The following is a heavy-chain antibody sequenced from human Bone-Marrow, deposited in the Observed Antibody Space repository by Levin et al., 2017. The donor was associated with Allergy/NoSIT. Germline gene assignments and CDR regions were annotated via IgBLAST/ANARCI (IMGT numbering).Heavy chain of an antibody. CDR2: IWYDGTNK. V-gene: IGHV3-33*01. Sequence: KGLEWVAVIWYDGTNKYYADSVQGRFTVSRDESKNTVDLQMNSLRAEDTAVYFCARARYGKSTFYFDHWGQGSLVTVSS. CDR3: ARARYGKSTFYFDH. J-gene: IGHJ4*02. D-gene: IGHD3-9*01.